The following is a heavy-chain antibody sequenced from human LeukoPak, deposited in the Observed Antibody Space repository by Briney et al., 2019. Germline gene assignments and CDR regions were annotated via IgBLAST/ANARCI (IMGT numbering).Heavy chain of an antibody. CDR1: GYTSSNAW. J-gene: IGHJ6*02. CDR2: IKSKTDGGTT. V-gene: IGHV3-15*01. D-gene: IGHD3-10*01. Sequence: GGSLSLSCAASGYTSSNAWMSWVRQAPGKGLEGVGRIKSKTDGGTTDYTAPVKGRFTISRDDSKNTLYLQMNSLKTEDTAVYYCTTGPFDYYGSASYLASGMDVWGQGTTVTVSS. CDR3: TTGPFDYYGSASYLASGMDV.